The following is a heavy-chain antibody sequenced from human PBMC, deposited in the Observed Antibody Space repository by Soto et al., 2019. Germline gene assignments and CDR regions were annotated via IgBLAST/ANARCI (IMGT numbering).Heavy chain of an antibody. CDR3: ARERGYNWNLINYYYYYGMDV. V-gene: IGHV3-33*01. D-gene: IGHD1-20*01. J-gene: IGHJ6*02. CDR1: GFTFSSYG. Sequence: GGSLRLSCAASGFTFSSYGMHWVRQAPGKGLEWVAVIWYDGSNKYYADSVKGRFTISRDNSKNTLYLQMNSLRAEDTAVYYCARERGYNWNLINYYYYYGMDVWGQGTTVTVSS. CDR2: IWYDGSNK.